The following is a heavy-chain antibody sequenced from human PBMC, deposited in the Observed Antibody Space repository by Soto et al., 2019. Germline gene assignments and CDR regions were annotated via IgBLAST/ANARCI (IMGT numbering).Heavy chain of an antibody. J-gene: IGHJ5*02. CDR2: ISGYNGNT. CDR1: GYTFTSYG. V-gene: IGHV1-18*01. CDR3: ARDEGYKLNDGGWFDP. D-gene: IGHD1-1*01. Sequence: QVQLVQSGAEVKKPGASVKVSCKSSGYTFTSYGISWVRQAPGQGLEWMGWISGYNGNTNYAQKLQGRGTMTTDTSTSTAYMELRSLRSDDTAVYYCARDEGYKLNDGGWFDPWGQGTLVTVSS.